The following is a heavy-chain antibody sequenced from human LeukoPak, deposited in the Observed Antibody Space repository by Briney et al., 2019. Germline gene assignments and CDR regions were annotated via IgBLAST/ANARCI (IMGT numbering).Heavy chain of an antibody. CDR2: INHSGST. Sequence: PSETLSLTCAVYGGSFSGYYWSWIRQPPGKGLEWIGEINHSGSTNYNPSLKSRVTISVDTSKNQFSLKLSSVTAADTAVYYCARHGDYYYYMDVWGKGTTVIISS. J-gene: IGHJ6*03. CDR3: ARHGDYYYYMDV. D-gene: IGHD5-24*01. CDR1: GGSFSGYY. V-gene: IGHV4-34*01.